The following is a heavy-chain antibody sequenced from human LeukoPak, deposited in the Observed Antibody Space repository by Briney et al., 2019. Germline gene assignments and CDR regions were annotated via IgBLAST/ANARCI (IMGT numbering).Heavy chain of an antibody. J-gene: IGHJ5*02. D-gene: IGHD3-10*01. CDR1: GGSISSFY. CDR2: ISYTGST. Sequence: SETLSLTCTVSGGSISSFYWSWIRQPPGKGLEWIGYISYTGSTNYNASLKSRVTISLDTSKNQFSPKLSSVTAADTAVYYCARHANYYGSGSYLNWFDPWGQGTLVTVSS. V-gene: IGHV4-59*08. CDR3: ARHANYYGSGSYLNWFDP.